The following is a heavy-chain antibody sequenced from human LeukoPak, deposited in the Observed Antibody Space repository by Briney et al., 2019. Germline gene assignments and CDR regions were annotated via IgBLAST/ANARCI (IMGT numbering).Heavy chain of an antibody. CDR1: GYSISSGYX. CDR2: IYTSGST. Sequence: TXSGYSISSGYXXGWIRQPPGXXLEXIGRIYTSGSTNYNPFLKSRVTISVDTSKNQFSLKLSSVTAADTAVYYCARAGYYDSSGYTFDYWGQGTLVTVSS. D-gene: IGHD3-22*01. CDR3: ARAGYYDSSGYTFDY. V-gene: IGHV4-38-2*02. J-gene: IGHJ4*02.